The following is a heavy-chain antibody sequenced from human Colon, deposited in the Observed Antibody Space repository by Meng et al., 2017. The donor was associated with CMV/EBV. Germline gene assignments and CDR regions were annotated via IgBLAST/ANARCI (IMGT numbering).Heavy chain of an antibody. D-gene: IGHD3-10*01. V-gene: IGHV3-72*01. Sequence: CAVSGFTVSDHYMDWVRQAPGKGLEWIGRSGNKFTSFSTDYAASVQGRFTISRDDSRNSLYLQMNSLKIEDTAVYYCTRLKSGGYSDSWGQGILVTVSS. J-gene: IGHJ4*02. CDR3: TRLKSGGYSDS. CDR1: GFTVSDHY. CDR2: SGNKFTSFST.